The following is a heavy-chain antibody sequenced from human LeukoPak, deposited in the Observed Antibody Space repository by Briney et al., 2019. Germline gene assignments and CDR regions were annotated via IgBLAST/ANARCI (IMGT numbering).Heavy chain of an antibody. Sequence: GGSLRLSCAASGFTFSSYEMRWVRQAPGKGLEWVSSISSLSSYIYYSDSVKGRFTISRDNAKNSLYLQMNSLRAEDTALYYCATVYCSRTTCSYFDYWGQGILVTVSS. V-gene: IGHV3-21*01. CDR2: ISSLSSYI. D-gene: IGHD2-2*01. J-gene: IGHJ4*02. CDR3: ATVYCSRTTCSYFDY. CDR1: GFTFSSYE.